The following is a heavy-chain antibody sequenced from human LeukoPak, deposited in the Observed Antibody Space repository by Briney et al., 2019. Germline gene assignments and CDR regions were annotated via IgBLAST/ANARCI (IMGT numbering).Heavy chain of an antibody. V-gene: IGHV4-31*03. CDR2: IYYSGST. J-gene: IGHJ2*01. CDR3: ASHGSGSYYRYFDL. CDR1: GGSISSGGYY. D-gene: IGHD3-10*01. Sequence: PSETLSLTCTVSGGSISSGGYYWSWIRQHPGKGLEWIGYIYYSGSTYYNPSLKSRVTISEDTSKNQFSLKLSSVTAADTAVYYCASHGSGSYYRYFDLWGRGTLATVSS.